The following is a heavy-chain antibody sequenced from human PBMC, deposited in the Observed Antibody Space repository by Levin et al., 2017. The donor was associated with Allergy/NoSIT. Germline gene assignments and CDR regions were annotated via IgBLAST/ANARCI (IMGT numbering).Heavy chain of an antibody. J-gene: IGHJ4*02. V-gene: IGHV3-72*01. Sequence: RAGGSLRLSCAVSGFTFSDHYMDWVRRAPGKGLEWVGRSRNKANSYSTEYAASVKGRFTISRDDSKNTLNLQMNSLKTEDTAVYYCARVFTSGNYQLDYWGQGTLVTVSS. CDR3: ARVFTSGNYQLDY. CDR2: SRNKANSYST. D-gene: IGHD1-26*01. CDR1: GFTFSDHY.